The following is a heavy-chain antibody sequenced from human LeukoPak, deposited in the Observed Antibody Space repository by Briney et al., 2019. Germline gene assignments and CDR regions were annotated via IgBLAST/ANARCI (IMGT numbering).Heavy chain of an antibody. CDR1: GGTFSSHA. D-gene: IGHD6-19*01. V-gene: IGHV1-69*04. Sequence: SVKVSCKASGGTFSSHAISWVRQAPGQGLEWMGRIIPILGIANYAQKFQGRVTITADKSTSTAYMELSSLRSEDTAVYYCAREDYLQSIAVANKKFDPWGQGTLVTVSS. J-gene: IGHJ5*02. CDR3: AREDYLQSIAVANKKFDP. CDR2: IIPILGIA.